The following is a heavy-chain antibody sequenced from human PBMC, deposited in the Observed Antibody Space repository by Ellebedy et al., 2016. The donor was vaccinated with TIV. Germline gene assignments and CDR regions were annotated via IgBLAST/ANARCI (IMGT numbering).Heavy chain of an antibody. CDR3: ARDGYCSGGSCYYYSGMDV. V-gene: IGHV3-53*01. Sequence: GESLKISCAASGFAVSSKYMSWVRQAPGKGLEWVSVIHSGGSTYYADSVKGRFTISRDNSKNTLYLQMKSLRVEDTAVYYCARDGYCSGGSCYYYSGMDVWGQGTTVTVSS. CDR2: IHSGGST. D-gene: IGHD2-15*01. CDR1: GFAVSSKY. J-gene: IGHJ6*02.